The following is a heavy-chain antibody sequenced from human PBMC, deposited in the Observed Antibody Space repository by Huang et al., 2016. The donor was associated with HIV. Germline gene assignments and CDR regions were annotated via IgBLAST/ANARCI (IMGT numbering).Heavy chain of an antibody. J-gene: IGHJ4*02. D-gene: IGHD6-19*01. CDR1: AGALPSHS. Sequence: QVHLVQSGAEVREPGSSVEVSCQSSAGALPSHSITLVRQAPGHGLARVGTFVPLFGTPNDAAKFLGRLAFRADESTGAVYMKWALLKSEDTASYFCARVRRHSGNSGLSDFWGQGTLVTVTS. CDR2: FVPLFGTP. CDR3: ARVRRHSGNSGLSDF. V-gene: IGHV1-69*13.